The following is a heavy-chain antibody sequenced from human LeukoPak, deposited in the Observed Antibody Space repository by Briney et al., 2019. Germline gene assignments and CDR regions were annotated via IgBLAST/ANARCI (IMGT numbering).Heavy chain of an antibody. CDR3: ARVLRYFDPRPLLDYYGMDV. J-gene: IGHJ6*02. V-gene: IGHV1-18*01. D-gene: IGHD3-9*01. CDR1: GYTFTSYG. Sequence: GASVEVSCKASGYTFTSYGISWVRQAPGQGLEWMGWISAYNGNTNYAQKLQGRVTMTTDTSTSTAYMELRSLRSDDTAVYYCARVLRYFDPRPLLDYYGMDVWGQGITVTVSS. CDR2: ISAYNGNT.